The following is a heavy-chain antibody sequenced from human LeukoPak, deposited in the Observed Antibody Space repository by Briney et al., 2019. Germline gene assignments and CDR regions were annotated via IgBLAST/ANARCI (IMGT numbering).Heavy chain of an antibody. Sequence: SQTLSLTCTVSGGSISSGGYYWSWIRQHPGKGLEWIGYIYYSGSTYYNPSLKSRVTKSVDTSKNQFSLKLSSVTAADTAVYYCARGSSSSWYSLSYYYYMDVWGKGTTVTVSS. V-gene: IGHV4-31*03. D-gene: IGHD6-13*01. CDR2: IYYSGST. CDR1: GGSISSGGYY. CDR3: ARGSSSSWYSLSYYYYMDV. J-gene: IGHJ6*03.